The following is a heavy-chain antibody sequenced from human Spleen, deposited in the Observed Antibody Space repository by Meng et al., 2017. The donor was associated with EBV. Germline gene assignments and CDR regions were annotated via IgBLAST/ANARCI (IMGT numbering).Heavy chain of an antibody. J-gene: IGHJ4*02. V-gene: IGHV1-2*06. CDR2: IIPNSGGT. D-gene: IGHD1/OR15-1a*01. Sequence: RLESGPEVKKPGASEKVSCKASGYTFTGNYMHWVRQAPGQGLEWMGRIIPNSGGTYYAQKFQGRVTMTTDTSISTAYMELSRLTSDDTAVYYCARGGTRTFNNNKTYWGRGTLVTVSS. CDR3: ARGGTRTFNNNKTY. CDR1: GYTFTGNY.